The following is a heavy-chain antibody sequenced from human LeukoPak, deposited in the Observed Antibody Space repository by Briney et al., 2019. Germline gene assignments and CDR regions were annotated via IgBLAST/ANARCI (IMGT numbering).Heavy chain of an antibody. J-gene: IGHJ6*02. CDR1: GGSISSGGYY. CDR2: IYYSGST. Sequence: PSQTLSLTCTVSGGSISSGGYYWSWIRQYPGKGLEWIGYIYYSGSTYYNPSLKSRVTISVDTSKNQFSLKLSSVTAADTAVYYCARSPYYYYGMDVWGQGTTVTVSS. V-gene: IGHV4-31*03. CDR3: ARSPYYYYGMDV.